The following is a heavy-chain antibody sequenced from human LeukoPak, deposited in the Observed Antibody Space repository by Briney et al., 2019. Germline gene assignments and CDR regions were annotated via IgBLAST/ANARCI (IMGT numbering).Heavy chain of an antibody. J-gene: IGHJ6*02. CDR3: ARDLGYSSGWYHHPYGMDV. D-gene: IGHD6-19*01. CDR1: GYTFTSYD. CDR2: MNPNSGNT. Sequence: ASVKVTCKASGYTFTSYDINWVRQATGQGLEWMGWMNPNSGNTGYAQKFQGRVTMTRNTSISTAYMELSSLRSEDTAVYYCARDLGYSSGWYHHPYGMDVWGQGTTVTVSS. V-gene: IGHV1-8*01.